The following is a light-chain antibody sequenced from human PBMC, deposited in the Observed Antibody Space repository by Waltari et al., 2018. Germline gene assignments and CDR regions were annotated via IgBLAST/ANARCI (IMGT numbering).Light chain of an antibody. CDR3: QQYGSSPWT. CDR1: QSVSSSD. CDR2: GAS. V-gene: IGKV3-20*01. J-gene: IGKJ4*01. Sequence: EIVLTQSPGTLSLSPGERATLSCRASQSVSSSDLAWYQQEPGQAPRLLIYGASSRATGIPDRFSGSGSGTDFTLTISRLEPEDFAVYYCQQYGSSPWTFGGGTKVEIK.